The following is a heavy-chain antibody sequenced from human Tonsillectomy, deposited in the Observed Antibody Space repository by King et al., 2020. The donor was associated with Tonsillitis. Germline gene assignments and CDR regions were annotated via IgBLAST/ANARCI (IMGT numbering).Heavy chain of an antibody. Sequence: VQLVESGGGLVQPGGSLRLSCAASGFTFSSYSMNWVRQAPGKGLEWVSYISSSSSTIYYADSVKGRFTISRDNAKNSLHLQMNSLRAEDTAVYYCARDDYYDSSGYYPTTTFDYWGQGTLVTVSS. J-gene: IGHJ4*02. CDR2: ISSSSSTI. CDR3: ARDDYYDSSGYYPTTTFDY. V-gene: IGHV3-48*01. D-gene: IGHD3-22*01. CDR1: GFTFSSYS.